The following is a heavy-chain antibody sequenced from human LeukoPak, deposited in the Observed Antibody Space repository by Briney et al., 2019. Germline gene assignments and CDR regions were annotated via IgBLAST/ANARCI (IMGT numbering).Heavy chain of an antibody. CDR1: GGSISSYY. J-gene: IGHJ3*02. CDR3: AQLLWFGELLGHDAFDI. Sequence: SETLSLTCTVSGGSISSYYWSWIRQPPGKGLEWIGYIYYSGSTNYNPSLKSRVTISVDTSKNQFSLKLSSVTAADTAVYYCAQLLWFGELLGHDAFDIWGQGTMVTVSS. D-gene: IGHD3-10*01. V-gene: IGHV4-59*01. CDR2: IYYSGST.